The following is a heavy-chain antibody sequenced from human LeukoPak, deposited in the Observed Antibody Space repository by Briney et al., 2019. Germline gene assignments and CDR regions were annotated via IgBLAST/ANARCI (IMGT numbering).Heavy chain of an antibody. V-gene: IGHV3-48*03. J-gene: IGHJ4*02. CDR2: ISSSGSTI. D-gene: IGHD3-10*01. CDR1: GFTFSSYE. CDR3: ARNEGPWFGELLYH. Sequence: GGSLRLSCAASGFTFSSYEMNWVRQAPGKGLEWVSYISSSGSTINYADSVKGRFTISRDNAKNSLYLQMNSLRAEDTAVYYCARNEGPWFGELLYHWGQGTLVTVSS.